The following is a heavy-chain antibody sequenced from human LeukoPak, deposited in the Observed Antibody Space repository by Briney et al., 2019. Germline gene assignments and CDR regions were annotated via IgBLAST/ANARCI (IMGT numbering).Heavy chain of an antibody. CDR3: ARDSCSSTSCYGSPGRMDV. D-gene: IGHD2-2*01. V-gene: IGHV1-69*06. J-gene: IGHJ6*04. CDR1: GGTFSSYA. CDR2: IIPIFGTA. Sequence: GASVKVSCKASGGTFSSYAISWVRQAPGQGLEWMGGIIPIFGTANYAQKFQGRVTITADKSTSTAYMELSSLRSEDTAVYYCARDSCSSTSCYGSPGRMDVWGKGTTVTVSS.